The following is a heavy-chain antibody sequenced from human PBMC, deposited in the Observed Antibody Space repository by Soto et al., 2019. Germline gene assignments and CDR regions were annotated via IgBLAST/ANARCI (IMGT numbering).Heavy chain of an antibody. V-gene: IGHV3-23*01. Sequence: HPGGSLRLSCAASRFTFSSFAMSWVRQAPGKGLEWVSTISAGGGNTYYADSVKGRFTISRDNSKNTLSLQMNSLGAEDTAVYYCATYNSGGPRLFDRWGQGTLVTVSS. J-gene: IGHJ4*02. CDR1: RFTFSSFA. CDR3: ATYNSGGPRLFDR. D-gene: IGHD1-20*01. CDR2: ISAGGGNT.